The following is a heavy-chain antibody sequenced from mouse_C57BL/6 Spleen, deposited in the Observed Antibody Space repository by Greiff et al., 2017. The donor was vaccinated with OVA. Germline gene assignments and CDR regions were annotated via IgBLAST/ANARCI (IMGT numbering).Heavy chain of an antibody. J-gene: IGHJ4*01. CDR1: GYTFTSYT. Sequence: QVQLQQSGAELARPGASVKMSCKASGYTFTSYTMHWVKQRPGQGLEWIGYMNPSSGYTKYNQKFKDKATLTADKSSSTDYLQLSSLTSEDSAVYYCALLRRVYSAMDYWGQGPSVTVSS. V-gene: IGHV1-4*01. CDR2: MNPSSGYT. CDR3: ALLRRVYSAMDY. D-gene: IGHD1-1*01.